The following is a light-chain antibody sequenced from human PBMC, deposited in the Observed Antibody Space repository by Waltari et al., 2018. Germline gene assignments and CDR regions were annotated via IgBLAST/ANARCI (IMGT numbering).Light chain of an antibody. CDR2: EVF. V-gene: IGLV2-8*01. Sequence: QSALTQPPSASGSLGQSVTISCTGTSTDVGGYNYVSWYQQHPGKAPNLIVYEVFQRPAAVPDRFSGSKSGDTASLTVSGLRAEDEALYYCSSYSRSDVVVFGGGTKLTVL. CDR1: STDVGGYNY. CDR3: SSYSRSDVVV. J-gene: IGLJ2*01.